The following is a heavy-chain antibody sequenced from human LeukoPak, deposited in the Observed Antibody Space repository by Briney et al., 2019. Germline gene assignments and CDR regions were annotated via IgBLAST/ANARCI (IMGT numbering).Heavy chain of an antibody. CDR2: ISFGGSP. CDR1: GGSIINSY. V-gene: IGHV4-59*08. CDR3: ARPSYSGSYYSFDY. J-gene: IGHJ4*02. D-gene: IGHD1-26*01. Sequence: SETLSLTCTVSGGSIINSYWSWIRQPPGKGLEWIGYISFGGSPNYSPSLKSRVTMSVDTSENQFSLKLSSVTAADTAVYYCARPSYSGSYYSFDYWGQGTLVTVSS.